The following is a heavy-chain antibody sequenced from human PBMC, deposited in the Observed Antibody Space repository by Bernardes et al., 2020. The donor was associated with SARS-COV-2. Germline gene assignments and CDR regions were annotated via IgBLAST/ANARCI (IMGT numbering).Heavy chain of an antibody. J-gene: IGHJ4*02. CDR3: ARGSGTYDPLDH. D-gene: IGHD1-26*01. Sequence: KFQGRVTITRDTTANTAYMELSSLRSDDTALFFCARGSGTYDPLDHWGQGTLVTVSS. V-gene: IGHV1-3*01.